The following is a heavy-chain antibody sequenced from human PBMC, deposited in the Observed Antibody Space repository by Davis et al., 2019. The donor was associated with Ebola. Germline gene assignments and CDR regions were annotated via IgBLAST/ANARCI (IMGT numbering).Heavy chain of an antibody. D-gene: IGHD3-10*01. Sequence: AASVKVSCKASGYTFTSYYMHWVRQAPGQGLEWMGIINPSGGSTSYAQKFQGRVTMTRDTSTSTVYMELSSLRSEDTAVYYCARSITMVRGVSWFDPWGQGTLVTVSS. V-gene: IGHV1-46*01. CDR1: GYTFTSYY. J-gene: IGHJ5*02. CDR2: INPSGGST. CDR3: ARSITMVRGVSWFDP.